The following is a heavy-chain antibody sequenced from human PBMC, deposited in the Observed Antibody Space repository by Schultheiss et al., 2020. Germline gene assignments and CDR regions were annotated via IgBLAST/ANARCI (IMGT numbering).Heavy chain of an antibody. J-gene: IGHJ4*02. CDR2: IYGSGSST. CDR3: AKVDSASWSGPLDN. Sequence: GGSLRLSCAASGFTFSTYAMSWVRQAPGKGLECVSAIYGSGSSTFYADSVKGRFTISRDNSKNTLYLQLNSLRAEDTALYYCAKVDSASWSGPLDNWGQGTLVNVYS. CDR1: GFTFSTYA. V-gene: IGHV3-23*01. D-gene: IGHD2-2*01.